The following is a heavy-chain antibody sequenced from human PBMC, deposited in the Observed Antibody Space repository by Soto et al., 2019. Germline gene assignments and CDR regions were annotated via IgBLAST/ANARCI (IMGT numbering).Heavy chain of an antibody. CDR2: IAYLENT. D-gene: IGHD5-12*01. V-gene: IGHV4-30-2*01. CDR1: GASISCGGFS. Sequence: PAETLSLTCTFSGASISCGGFSWGWIRQPPGKGREWIGYIAYLENTYLHPCFKSRLTMSIDRTRNQFSLKLSSVTAADMAVYYCARGAGYDSFDSWGQGVLVTVSS. CDR3: ARGAGYDSFDS. J-gene: IGHJ4*02.